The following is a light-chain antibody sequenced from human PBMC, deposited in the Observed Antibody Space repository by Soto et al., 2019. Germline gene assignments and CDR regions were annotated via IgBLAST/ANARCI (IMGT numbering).Light chain of an antibody. CDR3: YSYTSSSTVL. CDR2: DVS. V-gene: IGLV2-14*03. Sequence: QSVLTQPASVSGSPGQSITISRTGISSDIGGYNYVSWYQQLPGKAPKLMIYDVSNRRSGVSNRFSGSKSGNTASLTISGLQAEDEADYYCYSYTSSSTVLFGGGTKLTVL. CDR1: SSDIGGYNY. J-gene: IGLJ2*01.